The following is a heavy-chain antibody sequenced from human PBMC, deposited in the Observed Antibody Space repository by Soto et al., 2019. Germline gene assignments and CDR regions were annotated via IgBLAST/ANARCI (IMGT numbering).Heavy chain of an antibody. J-gene: IGHJ3*02. D-gene: IGHD1-7*01. V-gene: IGHV1-3*01. CDR3: ARYATGTEPYEGPDAFDI. Sequence: ASVKVSCKASGYTFTSYAMHWVRQAPGQRLEWMGWINAGNGNTKYSQKFQGRVTITRDTSASTAYMELSSLRSEDTAVYYCARYATGTEPYEGPDAFDIWGQGTMVTVAS. CDR2: INAGNGNT. CDR1: GYTFTSYA.